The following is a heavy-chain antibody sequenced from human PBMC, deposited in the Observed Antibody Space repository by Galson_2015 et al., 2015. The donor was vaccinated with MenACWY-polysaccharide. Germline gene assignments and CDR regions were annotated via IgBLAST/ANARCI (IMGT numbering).Heavy chain of an antibody. J-gene: IGHJ4*02. D-gene: IGHD1-26*01. V-gene: IGHV4-38-2*01. CDR3: ARVEKYSGSFYILY. Sequence: ETLSLTCAVSDSSIRSGYFWGWLRQPPGKGLEWLASIFHSGTTYYNPSLKSRVTISVDTSKNHFSLKLSSVTAADTAVYYCARVEKYSGSFYILYWGQGTLVTVSS. CDR2: IFHSGTT. CDR1: DSSIRSGYF.